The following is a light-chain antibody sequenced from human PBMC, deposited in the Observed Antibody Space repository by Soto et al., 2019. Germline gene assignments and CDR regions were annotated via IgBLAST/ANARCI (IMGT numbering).Light chain of an antibody. CDR2: GAS. J-gene: IGKJ4*01. V-gene: IGKV3-20*01. CDR1: QSVSSDY. Sequence: EILLTQSPATLSSSPGERATLSCRASQSVSSDYLVGCHQKPRQTARLLINGASRRATGSPDRFSGSGSGTEFSLTISSLQSEDFAVYSCQQYGDWPGAFGGGTKVDIK. CDR3: QQYGDWPGA.